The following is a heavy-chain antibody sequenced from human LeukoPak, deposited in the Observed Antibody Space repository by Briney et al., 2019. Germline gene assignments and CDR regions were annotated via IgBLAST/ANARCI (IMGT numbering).Heavy chain of an antibody. CDR3: ARYDYGGNYDY. CDR1: GFTFSSYS. D-gene: IGHD4-23*01. Sequence: GGSLRLSCAASGFTFSSYSMNWVRQAPGKGLEWVSSISSSSSYIYYADSVKGRFTISRDNAKNSLYLQMNGLRAEDTAVYYCARYDYGGNYDYWGQGTLVTVSS. V-gene: IGHV3-21*01. CDR2: ISSSSSYI. J-gene: IGHJ4*02.